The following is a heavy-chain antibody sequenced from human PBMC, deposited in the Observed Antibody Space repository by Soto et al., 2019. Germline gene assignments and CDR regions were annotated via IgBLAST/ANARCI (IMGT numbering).Heavy chain of an antibody. Sequence: QVQLQESGPGLVKPSQTLSLTCTVSGGSISSGGYYWSWIRQHPGKGLEWIGYIYYSGSTYYNPSLKRRVTISVDTSKNQYSLKLSSVTAADTAVDYCASGGYKYGLYNWFDPWGQGTLVTVSS. V-gene: IGHV4-31*03. CDR2: IYYSGST. CDR1: GGSISSGGYY. CDR3: ASGGYKYGLYNWFDP. J-gene: IGHJ5*02. D-gene: IGHD5-18*01.